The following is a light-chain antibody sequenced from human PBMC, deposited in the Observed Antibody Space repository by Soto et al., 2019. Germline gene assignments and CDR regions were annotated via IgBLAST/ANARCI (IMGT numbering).Light chain of an antibody. Sequence: EIVLTQSPGTLSLSPGERATLSCRASQSVSSSYLAWYQQKPGQAPRLLIYGASSRATVIPDRFSGSGSGTDFSLTISRLEPEDFAVYYCPQYGSSTSWTFGQGTKVDIK. J-gene: IGKJ1*01. CDR3: PQYGSSTSWT. CDR1: QSVSSSY. CDR2: GAS. V-gene: IGKV3-20*01.